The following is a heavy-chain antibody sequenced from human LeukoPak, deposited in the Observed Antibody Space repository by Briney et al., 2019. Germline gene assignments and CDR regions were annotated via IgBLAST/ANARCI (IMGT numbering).Heavy chain of an antibody. Sequence: PGGSLRLSCAVSGITLSNYSMSWVRQAPGKGLEWVAGISDSSGRTNYADSVQGRFTIARDNSKNTLYLQINSLRAEDTAVYFCAKRGVVIRVILVGFHKEAYYFDSWGQGALVTVSS. D-gene: IGHD3-10*01. CDR1: GITLSNYS. J-gene: IGHJ4*02. CDR3: AKRGVVIRVILVGFHKEAYYFDS. CDR2: ISDSSGRT. V-gene: IGHV3-23*01.